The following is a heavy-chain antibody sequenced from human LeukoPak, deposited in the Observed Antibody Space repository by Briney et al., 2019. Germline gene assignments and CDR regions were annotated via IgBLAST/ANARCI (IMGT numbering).Heavy chain of an antibody. CDR3: ARGPVGSSGWFFDY. CDR2: IYYSGST. V-gene: IGHV4-59*12. J-gene: IGHJ4*02. CDR1: GGSISSYY. Sequence: SETLSLTCTVSGGSISSYYWSWIRQPPGKGLEWIGSIYYSGSTYYNPSLKSRVTISVDTSKNQFSLNLHSATAADTAVYYCARGPVGSSGWFFDYWGQGNLVTVSS. D-gene: IGHD6-19*01.